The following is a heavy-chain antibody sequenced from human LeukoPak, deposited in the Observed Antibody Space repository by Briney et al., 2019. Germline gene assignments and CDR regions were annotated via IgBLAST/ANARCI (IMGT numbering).Heavy chain of an antibody. CDR2: IDPSGTAL. V-gene: IGHV3-11*01. J-gene: IGHJ4*02. CDR3: ARAAYNWN. CDR1: GFTVRDYV. Sequence: PGGSLRPSCAASGFTVRDYVMSWVRQAPGKGLEWVSYIDPSGTALYYADSVKGRFTVSRDNGKNSLSLQLRSLRAEDTAIYYCARAAYNWNWGQGTLVTVSS. D-gene: IGHD1-20*01.